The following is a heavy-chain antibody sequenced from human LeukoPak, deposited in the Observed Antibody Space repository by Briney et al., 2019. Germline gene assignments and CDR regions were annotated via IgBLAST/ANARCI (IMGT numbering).Heavy chain of an antibody. CDR2: INPNSGGT. CDR3: ARASSSRSENDY. Sequence: ATVKVSCKPSVYTFTRYYMHWVRQAPAQGLDWMGWINPNSGGTNYAQKFQGRVTMTRDTSISPAYMELSRLRSDDTAVYYCARASSSRSENDYWGQGTLVTVSS. V-gene: IGHV1-2*02. D-gene: IGHD6-13*01. CDR1: VYTFTRYY. J-gene: IGHJ4*02.